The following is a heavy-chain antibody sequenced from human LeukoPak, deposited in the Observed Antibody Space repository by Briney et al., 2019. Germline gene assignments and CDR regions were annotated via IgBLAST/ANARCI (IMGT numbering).Heavy chain of an antibody. CDR3: ARDLSVYGSGDY. Sequence: GGSLRLSCAASGFTFSSYAMHWVRQAPGKGLEWVAAISYDGSNKYYADSVEGRFTISRDNSKNTLYLQMNSLRAEDTAVYYCARDLSVYGSGDYWGQGTLVTVSS. V-gene: IGHV3-30-3*01. CDR2: ISYDGSNK. J-gene: IGHJ4*02. D-gene: IGHD3-10*01. CDR1: GFTFSSYA.